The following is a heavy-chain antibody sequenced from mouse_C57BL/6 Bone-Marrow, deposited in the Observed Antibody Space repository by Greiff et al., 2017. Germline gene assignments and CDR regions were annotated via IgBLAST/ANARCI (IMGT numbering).Heavy chain of an antibody. CDR1: GYTFTSYG. J-gene: IGHJ1*03. V-gene: IGHV1-81*01. CDR2: IYPRSGNT. CDR3: AISDYYDGRSDGYFDV. D-gene: IGHD1-1*01. Sequence: VQLQQSGAELARPGASVKLSCKASGYTFTSYGISWVKQRTGQGLEWIGEIYPRSGNTYYNAKFKGKATLTADKSSSTAYMELRSLTAEDSSVDFGAISDYYDGRSDGYFDVWGTGATGTVSS.